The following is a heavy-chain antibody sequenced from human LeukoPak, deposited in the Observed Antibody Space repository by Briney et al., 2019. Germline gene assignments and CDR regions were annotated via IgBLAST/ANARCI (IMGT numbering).Heavy chain of an antibody. CDR2: IYTSGST. CDR3: ARDRRHSSGYYYSFRFDY. J-gene: IGHJ4*02. Sequence: PSETLSLTCTVSGGSISSGSYYWSWIRQPAGKGLEWIGRIYTSGSTNYNPSLKSRATISVDTSKNQFSLKLSSVTAADTAVYYCARDRRHSSGYYYSFRFDYWGQGTLVTVSS. V-gene: IGHV4-61*02. CDR1: GGSISSGSYY. D-gene: IGHD3-22*01.